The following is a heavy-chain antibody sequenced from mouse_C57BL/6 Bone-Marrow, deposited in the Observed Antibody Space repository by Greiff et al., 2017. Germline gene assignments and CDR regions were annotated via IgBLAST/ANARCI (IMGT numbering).Heavy chain of an antibody. J-gene: IGHJ1*03. CDR1: GFNFSSYG. D-gene: IGHD2-3*01. V-gene: IGHV5-6*01. Sequence: EVMLLESGGDLVKPGGSLKLSCAASGFNFSSYGMSWVRQSPDQRLEWVATISSGSSYTNYPASVKGSFTISRDNAKNTLYLQMSSLKSEDTALYYCARHDGYFYWYFDVWGTGTTVTVSS. CDR3: ARHDGYFYWYFDV. CDR2: ISSGSSYT.